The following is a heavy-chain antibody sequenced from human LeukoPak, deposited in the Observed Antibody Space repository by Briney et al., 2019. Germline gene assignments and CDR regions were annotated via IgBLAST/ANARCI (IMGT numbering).Heavy chain of an antibody. J-gene: IGHJ6*02. CDR2: ISWNSGSK. CDR3: AKDRQDTSYGMDV. CDR1: GFDSHQYA. V-gene: IGHV3-9*02. Sequence: PGGSLRLSCEASGFDSHQYAMHWVRQPPGKGLEWVSGISWNSGSKDYADSVKGRFTISRDNDKKSLYLHMNSLRPEDTALYYCAKDRQDTSYGMDVWGQGTTVTVSS.